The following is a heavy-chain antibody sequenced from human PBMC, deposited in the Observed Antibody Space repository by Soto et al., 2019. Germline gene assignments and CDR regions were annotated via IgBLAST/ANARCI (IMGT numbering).Heavy chain of an antibody. CDR3: ARGLNGWYKEGMDV. CDR1: EFTFSSYA. V-gene: IGHV3-30-3*01. J-gene: IGHJ6*02. D-gene: IGHD6-19*01. CDR2: ISYDGSHK. Sequence: QVQLVESGGGAVQPGRSLRLSCAASEFTFSSYAMHWVRQAPGKGLEWVAVISYDGSHKYYADSVKGRFTISRDNSKNTLYMQMNSLRAEDTAVYYCARGLNGWYKEGMDVWGQGTTVIVSS.